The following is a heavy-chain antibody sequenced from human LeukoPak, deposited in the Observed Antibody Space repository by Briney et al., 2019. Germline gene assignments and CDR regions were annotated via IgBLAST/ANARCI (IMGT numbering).Heavy chain of an antibody. Sequence: GGSLRLSCAASGFTFSSYEMNWVRQAPGKGLEWVSYISSSGSTIYYADSVKGRFTISRDNAKNSLYLQMNSLRAEDTAVYYCARDRDGYCSGGSCYSLFDYWGQGTLVAVSS. CDR2: ISSSGSTI. J-gene: IGHJ4*02. CDR3: ARDRDGYCSGGSCYSLFDY. D-gene: IGHD2-15*01. CDR1: GFTFSSYE. V-gene: IGHV3-48*03.